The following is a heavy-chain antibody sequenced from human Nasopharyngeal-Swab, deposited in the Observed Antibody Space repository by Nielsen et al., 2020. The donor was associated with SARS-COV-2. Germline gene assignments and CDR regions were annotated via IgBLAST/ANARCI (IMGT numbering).Heavy chain of an antibody. V-gene: IGHV3-23*01. Sequence: GGSLRLSCAASGFTFSSYAMSWVRQAPGTGLEWVSIISGSGDTTYYADSVNDRFTISRDNSKNTLYLQMNSLRVEDPSLSYCAKAPYLRGLDVWGQGTTVTVPS. CDR3: AKAPYLRGLDV. CDR2: ISGSGDTT. D-gene: IGHD2-21*01. J-gene: IGHJ6*02. CDR1: GFTFSSYA.